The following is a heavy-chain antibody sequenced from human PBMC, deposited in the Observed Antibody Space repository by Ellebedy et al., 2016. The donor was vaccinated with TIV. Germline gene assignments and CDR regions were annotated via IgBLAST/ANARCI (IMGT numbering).Heavy chain of an antibody. CDR2: ILTSGSF. CDR1: GGSVSRYF. CDR3: ARVHCSITTCDYYYMDV. D-gene: IGHD1-1*01. V-gene: IGHV4-4*07. Sequence: SETLSLTCTVSGGSVSRYFWSWIRQPAGKGLEWIGRILTSGSFNYNPSLMSRVTISVVTSKNQISLRLNSVTTADTAVYYCARVHCSITTCDYYYMDVWGKGTTVTVSS. J-gene: IGHJ6*03.